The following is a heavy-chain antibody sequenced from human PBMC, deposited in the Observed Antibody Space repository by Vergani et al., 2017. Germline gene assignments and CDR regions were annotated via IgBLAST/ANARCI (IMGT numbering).Heavy chain of an antibody. D-gene: IGHD3-3*01. Sequence: QVQLVQSGAEVKKPGSSVKVSCKASGGTFSSYTISWVRQAPGQGLEWMGRIIPILGIANYAQKFQGRVTITADKSTSTAYMELSSLRSEDTAVYYCASSVHYDFWSGLTGYYYYMDVWGKGTTVTVSS. CDR2: IIPILGIA. CDR1: GGTFSSYT. V-gene: IGHV1-69*02. J-gene: IGHJ6*03. CDR3: ASSVHYDFWSGLTGYYYYMDV.